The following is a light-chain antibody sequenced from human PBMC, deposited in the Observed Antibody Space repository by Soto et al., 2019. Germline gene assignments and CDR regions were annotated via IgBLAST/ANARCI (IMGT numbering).Light chain of an antibody. V-gene: IGKV3-20*01. CDR2: GAS. CDR3: QQYGSSPT. CDR1: QSVSSSY. Sequence: EIVMTQSPATLSVSPGERATLSCRASQSVSSSYLAWYQQKPGQAPRLLIYGASSRATGIPDRFSGSGSGTDFTLTISRLEPEDFAVYYCQQYGSSPTLGGGTKVDIK. J-gene: IGKJ4*01.